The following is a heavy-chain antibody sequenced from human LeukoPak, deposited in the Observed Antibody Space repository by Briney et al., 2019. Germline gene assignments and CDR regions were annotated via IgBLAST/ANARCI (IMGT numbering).Heavy chain of an antibody. Sequence: PSETLSLTCAVYGGPFSGYYWSWIRQPPGKGLEWIGEINHSRSTNYNPSLKSRVTISLDTSKNQFSLKLSSVTAADTAVYYCARGRRHYYGSGSYSYDYWGQGTLVTVSS. J-gene: IGHJ4*02. CDR1: GGPFSGYY. CDR3: ARGRRHYYGSGSYSYDY. D-gene: IGHD3-10*01. V-gene: IGHV4-34*01. CDR2: INHSRST.